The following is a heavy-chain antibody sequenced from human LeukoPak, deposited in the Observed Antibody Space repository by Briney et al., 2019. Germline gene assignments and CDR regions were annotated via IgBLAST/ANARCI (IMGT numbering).Heavy chain of an antibody. J-gene: IGHJ6*03. CDR2: IRYDGKYT. Sequence: GGSLRLSCTASGFSFIEYAMNWVRQAPGKGLEWVAFIRYDGKYTYYADSVKGRFTISRDNSKNTLYLQMNSLRAEDTAVYYCARDGRTTGTTWYYYYYMDVWGKGTTVTVSS. CDR1: GFSFIEYA. CDR3: ARDGRTTGTTWYYYYYMDV. V-gene: IGHV3-30*02. D-gene: IGHD1-1*01.